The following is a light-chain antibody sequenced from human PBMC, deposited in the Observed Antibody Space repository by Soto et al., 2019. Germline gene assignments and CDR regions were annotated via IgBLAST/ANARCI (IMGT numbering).Light chain of an antibody. CDR1: QDIRTE. CDR3: LQDYNYPRT. Sequence: ALQMTQSPSSLSASVGDRVTITCRASQDIRTELGWYQQKPGKATKLLIYGATTLQSGVPSRYSGSDYGTDFTLTISVLHPEDFATYYCLQDYNYPRTFGQGAKVDIK. CDR2: GAT. J-gene: IGKJ1*01. V-gene: IGKV1-6*01.